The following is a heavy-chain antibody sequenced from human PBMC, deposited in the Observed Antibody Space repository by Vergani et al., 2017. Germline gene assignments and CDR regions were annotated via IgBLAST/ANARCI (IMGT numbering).Heavy chain of an antibody. J-gene: IGHJ5*02. D-gene: IGHD3-3*01. Sequence: QVQLVESGGGVVQPGRSLRLSCAASGFTFSSYGMHWVRQAPGKGLEWVAVISYDGSNKYYADSVEGRFTISRDNSKNTLYLQMNSLRAEDTAVYYCARDGDDFWSGPWFDPWGQGTLVTVSS. V-gene: IGHV3-30*03. CDR2: ISYDGSNK. CDR1: GFTFSSYG. CDR3: ARDGDDFWSGPWFDP.